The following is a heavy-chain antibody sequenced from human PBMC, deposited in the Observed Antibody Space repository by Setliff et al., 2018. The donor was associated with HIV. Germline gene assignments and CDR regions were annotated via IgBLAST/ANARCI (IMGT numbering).Heavy chain of an antibody. Sequence: SETLSLTCAVSGYSISDDSYWGWIRQPPGQGLEYVASFSHRDLTHFNPSLRSRLTVSVDTSKNQFYLKLSSVTAADTAFYYCAKAGGYNFASWGQGMPVTVSS. D-gene: IGHD5-18*01. CDR3: AKAGGYNFAS. V-gene: IGHV4-38-2*01. CDR1: GYSISDDSY. J-gene: IGHJ4*02. CDR2: FSHRDLT.